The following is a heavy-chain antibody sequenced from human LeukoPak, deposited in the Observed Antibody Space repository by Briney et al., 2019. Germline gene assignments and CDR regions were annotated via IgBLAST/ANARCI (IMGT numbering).Heavy chain of an antibody. CDR3: ATSLSSGWGPVDDY. J-gene: IGHJ4*02. Sequence: PGGSLRLSCAASGFTFSSSEMNWVRQAPGKGLEWVSYISTGGGTIHYADSVKGRFTISRDNAKNSLYLQMNSLRAEDTAVYYCATSLSSGWGPVDDYWGQGTLVTVSS. CDR2: ISTGGGTI. CDR1: GFTFSSSE. V-gene: IGHV3-48*03. D-gene: IGHD6-19*01.